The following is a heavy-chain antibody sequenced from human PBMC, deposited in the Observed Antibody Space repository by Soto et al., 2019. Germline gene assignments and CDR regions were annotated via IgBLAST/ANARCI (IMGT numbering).Heavy chain of an antibody. CDR3: AREDDGGDRDYYGLDV. CDR2: IHYTGSI. J-gene: IGHJ6*02. CDR1: GGSISSEYFH. Sequence: TSETLSLTCAVYGGSISSEYFHWTWIRQSPGKGLEWIGYIHYTGSIMYNPSFKSRLTMAVDTTKNQFSLQLTSVTAADTAVYFCAREDDGGDRDYYGLDVWGQGTTVT. D-gene: IGHD2-21*02. V-gene: IGHV4-30-4*08.